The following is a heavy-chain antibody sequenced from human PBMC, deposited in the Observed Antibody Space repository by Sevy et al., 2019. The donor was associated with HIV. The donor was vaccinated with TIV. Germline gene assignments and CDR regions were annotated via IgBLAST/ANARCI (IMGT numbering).Heavy chain of an antibody. CDR2: ISAYNGNT. J-gene: IGHJ4*02. D-gene: IGHD2-2*01. CDR3: ARAYCSSSSCQEGFDY. Sequence: VSVKASCKASGYTFTNYGINWVRQAPGQGLEWMGWISAYNGNTKYAQKLQGRVTMTTDTSTSTAYMELGSLRSADTAVYYCARAYCSSSSCQEGFDYWGQGTLVTVSS. CDR1: GYTFTNYG. V-gene: IGHV1-18*01.